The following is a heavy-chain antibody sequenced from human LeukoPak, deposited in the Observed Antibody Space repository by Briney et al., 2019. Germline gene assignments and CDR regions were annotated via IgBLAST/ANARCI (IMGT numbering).Heavy chain of an antibody. CDR2: ISGSGGST. J-gene: IGHJ4*02. D-gene: IGHD6-19*01. V-gene: IGHV3-23*01. Sequence: GGSLRLSCAASGFTFSSYAMSWVRQAPGKGLEWVSAISGSGGSTYYADSVKGRLTISRDNSKNTLYLQMNSLRAEDTAVYYCAKALHQWLVRGAYFDYWGQGTLVTVSS. CDR3: AKALHQWLVRGAYFDY. CDR1: GFTFSSYA.